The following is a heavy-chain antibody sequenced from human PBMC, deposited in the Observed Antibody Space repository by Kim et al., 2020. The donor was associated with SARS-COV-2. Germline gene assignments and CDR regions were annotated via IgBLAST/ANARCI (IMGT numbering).Heavy chain of an antibody. J-gene: IGHJ4*02. D-gene: IGHD3-22*01. Sequence: FTISRENSKNTLYLQMNSLRAEDTAVYYCAKDRITMIVVVMTTFRPSFDYWGQGTLVTVSS. V-gene: IGHV3-23*01. CDR3: AKDRITMIVVVMTTFRPSFDY.